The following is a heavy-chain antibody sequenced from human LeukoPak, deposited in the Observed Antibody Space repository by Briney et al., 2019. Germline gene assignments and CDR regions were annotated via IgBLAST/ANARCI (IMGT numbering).Heavy chain of an antibody. CDR1: GFTFSRDW. CDR3: ATWGSTSSNQALDV. D-gene: IGHD6-6*01. CDR2: IKRDGVET. Sequence: PGGSLRLSCADPGFTFSRDWMSWVRPAPREGLECVANIKRDGVETYYVDSVKGRFTISRDDAKDSLYLQMNSLRAEDTAVYYCATWGSTSSNQALDVWGRGTTVTVSS. J-gene: IGHJ6*02. V-gene: IGHV3-7*05.